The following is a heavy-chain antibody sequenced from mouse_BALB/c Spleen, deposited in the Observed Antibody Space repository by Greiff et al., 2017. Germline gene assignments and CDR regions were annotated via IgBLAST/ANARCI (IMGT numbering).Heavy chain of an antibody. V-gene: IGHV1-67*01. J-gene: IGHJ1*01. CDR2: ISTYYGNS. Sequence: VQLQESGPELVRPGVSVKISCKGSGYTFTDYAMHWVKQSHAKSLEWIGVISTYYGNSNYNQKFKGKATMTVDKSSSTAYMELARLTSEDSAIYYCAREGYGSRYWYFDVWGAGTTVTVSS. CDR1: GYTFTDYA. D-gene: IGHD1-1*01. CDR3: AREGYGSRYWYFDV.